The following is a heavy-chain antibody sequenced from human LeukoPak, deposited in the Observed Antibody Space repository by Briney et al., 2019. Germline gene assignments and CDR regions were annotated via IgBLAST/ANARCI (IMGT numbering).Heavy chain of an antibody. V-gene: IGHV3-7*01. D-gene: IGHD3-10*01. CDR1: GFTFSSYW. CDR2: IKQDGSEK. CDR3: AREVLLWFGELSGFDY. Sequence: GGSLRLSCAASGFTFSSYWMSWVRQAPGKGLEWVANIKQDGSEKYYVDSVKGRFTISRDNAKNSLYLQMNSLRAEGTAVYYCAREVLLWFGELSGFDYWGQGTLVTASS. J-gene: IGHJ4*02.